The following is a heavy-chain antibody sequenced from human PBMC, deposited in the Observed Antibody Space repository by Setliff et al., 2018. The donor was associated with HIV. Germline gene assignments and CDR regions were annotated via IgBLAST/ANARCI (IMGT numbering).Heavy chain of an antibody. CDR1: GGSISTNNYY. D-gene: IGHD3-16*01. CDR3: ARHRYRFGIDS. Sequence: PSETLSLTCTVSGGSISTNNYYWAWIRQPPGKGLEWIGTIDYSGNTYYNASLRSRAIISGGMSKNQFSLNLNSVTASETAVYYCARHRYRFGIDSWGQGALVTVSS. CDR2: IDYSGNT. V-gene: IGHV4-39*01. J-gene: IGHJ5*01.